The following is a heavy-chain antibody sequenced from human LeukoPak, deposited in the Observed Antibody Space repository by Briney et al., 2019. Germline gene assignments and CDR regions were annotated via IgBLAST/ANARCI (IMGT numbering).Heavy chain of an antibody. D-gene: IGHD4-17*01. CDR3: ASTFYGDSPPY. Sequence: GGSLRLSCAASGFTFSSYAMSWVRQAPGKGLEWVSAISGSGGSTYYAESVKGRFTISRDNSKNTLYLQMNSLRAEDTAVYYCASTFYGDSPPYWGQGTLVTVSS. J-gene: IGHJ4*02. CDR2: ISGSGGST. CDR1: GFTFSSYA. V-gene: IGHV3-23*01.